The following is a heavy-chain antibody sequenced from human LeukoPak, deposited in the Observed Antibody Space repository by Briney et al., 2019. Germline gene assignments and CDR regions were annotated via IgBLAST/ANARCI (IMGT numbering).Heavy chain of an antibody. CDR3: ARSTPKLPGYYFDY. CDR1: GCTFSSYE. Sequence: GGSLRLSCAASGCTFSSYEMNWVRQAPGKGLEWVSYISSSGSTIYYADSVKGRFTISRDNAKNSLYLQMNSLRAEDTAVYYCARSTPKLPGYYFDYWGQGTLVTVSS. D-gene: IGHD5-24*01. CDR2: ISSSGSTI. J-gene: IGHJ4*02. V-gene: IGHV3-48*03.